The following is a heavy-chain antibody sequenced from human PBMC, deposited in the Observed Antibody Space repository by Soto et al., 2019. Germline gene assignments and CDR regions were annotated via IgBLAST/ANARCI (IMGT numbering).Heavy chain of an antibody. V-gene: IGHV5-51*01. J-gene: IGHJ6*02. Sequence: ESLKISCKGSGYSFTSYWIVWVRQMPGKGLEWMGIIYPGDSDTRYSPSFQGQVTISADKSISTAYLQWSSLKASDTAMYYCARHGSGSFLFYYYYGMDVWGQWITVTVCS. CDR3: ARHGSGSFLFYYYYGMDV. CDR1: GYSFTSYW. CDR2: IYPGDSDT. D-gene: IGHD1-26*01.